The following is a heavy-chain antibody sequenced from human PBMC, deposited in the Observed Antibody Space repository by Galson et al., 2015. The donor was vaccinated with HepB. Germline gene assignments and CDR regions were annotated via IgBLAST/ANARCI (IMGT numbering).Heavy chain of an antibody. J-gene: IGHJ6*02. Sequence: SLRLSCAASGFTFSSYGMHWVRQAPGKGLEWVAVIWYDGSNKYYADSVKGRFTISRDDSKNTLYLQMNSLRAEDTAVYYCAREFAVVARTYYYYGMDVWGQGTTVTVSS. CDR1: GFTFSSYG. CDR2: IWYDGSNK. D-gene: IGHD5-18*01. V-gene: IGHV3-33*01. CDR3: AREFAVVARTYYYYGMDV.